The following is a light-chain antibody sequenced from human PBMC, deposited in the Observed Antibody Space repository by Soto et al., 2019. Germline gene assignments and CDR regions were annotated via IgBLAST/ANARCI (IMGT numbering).Light chain of an antibody. CDR3: QTWGTGIQV. V-gene: IGLV4-69*01. CDR2: LNSDGSH. J-gene: IGLJ3*02. CDR1: SGHISYA. Sequence: QAVVTQSPSASASLGASVKLTCTLSSGHISYAIAWHQQQPEKGPRYLMKLNSDGSHSKGDGIPDRFSGSSSVAERHLTISSLQSEDEADYYCQTWGTGIQVFGGGTKVTVL.